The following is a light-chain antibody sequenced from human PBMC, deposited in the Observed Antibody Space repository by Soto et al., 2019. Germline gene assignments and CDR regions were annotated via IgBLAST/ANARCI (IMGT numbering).Light chain of an antibody. CDR2: GVS. J-gene: IGKJ1*01. CDR1: QSISSN. V-gene: IGKV3-20*01. CDR3: QQYDSSPRT. Sequence: EIVMTQSPATLSVSPGERATLSCRASQSISSNLAWYQQKPGQAPRPLIYGVSSRATGIPDRFSGSGSGTDFTLTISRLEPEDFAVYYCQQYDSSPRTIGQGTKVDIK.